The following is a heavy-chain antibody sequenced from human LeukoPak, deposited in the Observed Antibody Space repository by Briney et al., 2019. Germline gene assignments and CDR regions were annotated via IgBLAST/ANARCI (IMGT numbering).Heavy chain of an antibody. J-gene: IGHJ4*02. V-gene: IGHV4-61*10. CDR1: GGSISSGSYY. CDR2: IYYSGST. CDR3: ARYDISGYYFF. D-gene: IGHD3-22*01. Sequence: SETLSLTCTVSGGSISSGSYYWSWIRQPAGKGLEWIGYIYYSGSTNYNPSLKSRVTISVDTSKNQFSLKLSSVTAADTAVYYCARYDISGYYFFWGQGTLVTVSS.